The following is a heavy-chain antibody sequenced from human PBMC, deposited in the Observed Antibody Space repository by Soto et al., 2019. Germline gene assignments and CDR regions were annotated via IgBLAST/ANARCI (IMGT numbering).Heavy chain of an antibody. CDR3: VIEMFTRSGPQNFFDY. J-gene: IGHJ4*02. D-gene: IGHD6-25*01. CDR2: ISPNSGAT. V-gene: IGHV1-18*01. CDR1: GYTFTSYG. Sequence: QVQLVQSEGELRQPGASVTVSCRASGYTFTSYGIIWVRQAPGQGLEWMGYISPNSGATTYAQNLQGRLTLTTDTYTSTAYMELRSLSSDDTAIYYCVIEMFTRSGPQNFFDYWGLGALVTVSS.